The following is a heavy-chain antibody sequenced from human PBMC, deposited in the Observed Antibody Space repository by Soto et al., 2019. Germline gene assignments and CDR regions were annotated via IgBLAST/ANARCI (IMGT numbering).Heavy chain of an antibody. CDR1: GFTFSSYA. CDR2: ISHDGINK. Sequence: GGSLRLSCAASGFTFSSYAMNWVRQAPGKGLEWVALISHDGINKYYADSVRGRFTISRDSSTNTLYLQMNSLRAADTAVYYCGRCTSTSCHLGSDYWGQGTLVTVYS. J-gene: IGHJ4*02. CDR3: GRCTSTSCHLGSDY. V-gene: IGHV3-30-3*01. D-gene: IGHD2-2*01.